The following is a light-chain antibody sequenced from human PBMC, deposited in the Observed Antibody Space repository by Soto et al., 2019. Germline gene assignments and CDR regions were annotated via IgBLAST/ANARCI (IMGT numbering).Light chain of an antibody. CDR2: EVS. J-gene: IGLJ2*01. Sequence: QSALTQPPSVSGSPGQSVTISCTGTSSDVGSYNRVSWYQQSPGTAPKLMIYEVSNRPSGVSDRFSGSKSGNTASLTISGLQAEDEADYYCATWDDSLPAVFGGGTKVTVL. V-gene: IGLV2-18*01. CDR1: SSDVGSYNR. CDR3: ATWDDSLPAV.